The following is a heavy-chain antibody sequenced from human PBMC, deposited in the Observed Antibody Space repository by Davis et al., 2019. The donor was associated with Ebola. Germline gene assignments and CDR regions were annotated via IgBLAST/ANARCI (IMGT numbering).Heavy chain of an antibody. Sequence: PGGSLRLSCAGSGFTFSSYSMNWVRQAPGKGLEWVSSISSSGNYVYYADSVKGRFTISRDNAKNSLYLQMNSLRAEDTAVYYCASSRVQVDIVATIDGYWGQGTLVTVSS. CDR1: GFTFSSYS. CDR2: ISSSGNYV. CDR3: ASSRVQVDIVATIDGY. D-gene: IGHD5-12*01. J-gene: IGHJ4*02. V-gene: IGHV3-21*01.